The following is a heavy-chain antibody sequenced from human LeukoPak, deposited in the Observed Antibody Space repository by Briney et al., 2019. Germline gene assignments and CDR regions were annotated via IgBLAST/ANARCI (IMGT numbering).Heavy chain of an antibody. CDR1: GFNFGDYT. J-gene: IGHJ4*02. D-gene: IGHD5-12*01. CDR3: SGHDSIYFDY. CDR2: IRSKNFGETQ. Sequence: PGGSLRLSCTVSGFNFGDYTMTWVRQAPGKGLEWVSFIRSKNFGETQEYAAAAKGRFTISRDDSKNITYLEMNSLKTEDTAVYCYSGHDSIYFDYWGQGTLVTVSS. V-gene: IGHV3-49*04.